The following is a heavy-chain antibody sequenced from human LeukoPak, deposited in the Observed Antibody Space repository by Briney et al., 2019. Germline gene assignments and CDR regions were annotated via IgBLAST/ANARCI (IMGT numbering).Heavy chain of an antibody. CDR2: ISGSGGST. D-gene: IGHD1-26*01. CDR1: GLTVSSNC. J-gene: IGHJ6*03. Sequence: GGSLRLSCTASGLTVSSNCMSWVRQAPGKGLEWVSAISGSGGSTYYADSVKGRFTISRDNSKNTLYLQINSLRAEDTAVYYCAKDGWQVGATRDYYYYYMDVWGKGTTVTVSS. CDR3: AKDGWQVGATRDYYYYYMDV. V-gene: IGHV3-23*01.